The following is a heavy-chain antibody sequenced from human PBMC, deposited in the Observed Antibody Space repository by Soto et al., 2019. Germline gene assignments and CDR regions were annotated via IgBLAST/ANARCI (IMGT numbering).Heavy chain of an antibody. CDR2: IIPILGIA. CDR1: GGTFSSYT. Sequence: QVQLVQSGAEVRKPGSSVKVSCKASGGTFSSYTICWVRQAPGQGLEWMGRIIPILGIANYAQKFQGRVTITADKSTSTAYMELSSLRSEDTAVNYCARGAYYIDVWGKGTTVTVSS. J-gene: IGHJ6*03. CDR3: ARGAYYIDV. V-gene: IGHV1-69*02.